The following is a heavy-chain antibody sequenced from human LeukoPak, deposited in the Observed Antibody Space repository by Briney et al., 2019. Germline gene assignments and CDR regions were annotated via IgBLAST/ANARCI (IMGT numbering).Heavy chain of an antibody. Sequence: GGSLRLSCAASGFTFSNHWMHWVRQAPGKGLVWVSRINMDGSITSYADSVKGRFIISRDNAKSTLYLQMNSLRAESTAVYYCAREYGYNTAHFDYWGQGTLVTVSS. J-gene: IGHJ4*02. D-gene: IGHD5-24*01. CDR1: GFTFSNHW. CDR2: INMDGSIT. V-gene: IGHV3-74*01. CDR3: AREYGYNTAHFDY.